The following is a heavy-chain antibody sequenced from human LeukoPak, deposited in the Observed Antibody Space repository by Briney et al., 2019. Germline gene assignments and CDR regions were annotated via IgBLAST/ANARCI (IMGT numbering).Heavy chain of an antibody. CDR1: GFTVRSNY. J-gene: IGHJ4*02. D-gene: IGHD6-13*01. Sequence: GSLRLSCAASGFTVRSNYMSWVRQAPGKGLQWVSIIYSAATTYYADSVRGRFTISRDNSKNTLYLQMNNLRAEDTAVYYCARDRVAAAGTDYYFDYWGQGTQVTVSS. V-gene: IGHV3-53*01. CDR3: ARDRVAAAGTDYYFDY. CDR2: IYSAATT.